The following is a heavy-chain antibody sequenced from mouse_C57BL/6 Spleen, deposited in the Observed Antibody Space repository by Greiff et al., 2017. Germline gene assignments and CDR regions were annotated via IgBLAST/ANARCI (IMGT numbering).Heavy chain of an antibody. CDR1: GYTFTSYW. CDR3: ARRSQTGTGFAY. J-gene: IGHJ3*01. V-gene: IGHV1-61*01. Sequence: QVQLQQPGAELVRPGSSVKLSCKASGYTFTSYWMDWVKQRPGQGLEWIGNIYPSDSETHYNQKFKDKATLTVDKSSSTAYMQLSSLTSEDSAVYYCARRSQTGTGFAYWGQGTLVTVSA. D-gene: IGHD4-1*01. CDR2: IYPSDSET.